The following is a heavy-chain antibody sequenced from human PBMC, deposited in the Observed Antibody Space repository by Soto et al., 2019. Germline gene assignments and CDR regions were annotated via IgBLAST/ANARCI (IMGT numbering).Heavy chain of an antibody. CDR3: ARDLTPDSYGYYYYGMDV. J-gene: IGHJ6*02. V-gene: IGHV1-69*13. CDR2: IIPIFGTA. D-gene: IGHD5-18*01. Sequence: ASVKVSCKASGGTFSSYAISWVRQAPGQGLEWMGGIIPIFGTANYAQKFQGRVTITADESTSTAYMELSSLRSEDTAVYYCARDLTPDSYGYYYYGMDVWGQGTTVTVSS. CDR1: GGTFSSYA.